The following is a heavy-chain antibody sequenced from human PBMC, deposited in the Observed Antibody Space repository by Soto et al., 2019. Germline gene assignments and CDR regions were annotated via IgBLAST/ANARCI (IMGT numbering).Heavy chain of an antibody. D-gene: IGHD2-2*01. J-gene: IGHJ4*02. CDR2: IKRDGSEK. CDR3: ASPSSISCSCPSF. V-gene: IGHV3-7*02. Sequence: EVQLVESGGGLVQPGGSLRLSCAASGLTFSSYWMSWVRQAPGKGLEWVANIKRDGSEKYYVDSVRGRFTISRDNAKMSLYLQMNSLRAEDTAVYYCASPSSISCSCPSFWCQGTRVTVSS. CDR1: GLTFSSYW.